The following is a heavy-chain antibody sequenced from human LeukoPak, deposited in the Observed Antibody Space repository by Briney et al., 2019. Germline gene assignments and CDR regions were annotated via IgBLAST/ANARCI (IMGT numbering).Heavy chain of an antibody. D-gene: IGHD3-22*01. V-gene: IGHV3-23*01. CDR1: GFTFSSYA. J-gene: IGHJ4*02. CDR3: AKEGAYDRSGYH. CDR2: ISGSGGST. Sequence: GGSLRLSCAASGFTFSSYAMSWVRQAPGKGLGWVSAISGSGGSTYYADSVKGRFPISRDNSKNTLYLQMNSLRAEDTAVYYCAKEGAYDRSGYHWGQGTLVTVSS.